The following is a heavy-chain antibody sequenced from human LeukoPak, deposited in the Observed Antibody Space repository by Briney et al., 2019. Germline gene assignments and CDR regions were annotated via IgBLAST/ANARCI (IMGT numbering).Heavy chain of an antibody. J-gene: IGHJ4*02. CDR2: ISSSGGST. Sequence: GGSLRLSCAASGFTFSSYAMSWVRQAPGKGLEWVSTISSSGGSTYYADSVKGRFTISRDNSKNTLYLQMNSLRAEDTAVYYCAKVVGATTRGYFGYWGQGTLVTVSS. D-gene: IGHD1-26*01. CDR3: AKVVGATTRGYFGY. V-gene: IGHV3-23*01. CDR1: GFTFSSYA.